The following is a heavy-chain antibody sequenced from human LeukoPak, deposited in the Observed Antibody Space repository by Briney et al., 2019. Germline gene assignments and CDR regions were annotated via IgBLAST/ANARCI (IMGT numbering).Heavy chain of an antibody. CDR2: ISSSSSTI. CDR3: ARATPPRSCYTRVCCYYYMDV. D-gene: IGHD2-2*02. V-gene: IGHV3-48*01. CDR1: GFTFSSYS. Sequence: GGSLRLSGAASGFTFSSYSMNWVRQAPGKGLGWGSYISSSSSTIYYADSVKGRFTISRDNAKNSLYLQMNSPRAEDTAVYYCARATPPRSCYTRVCCYYYMDVWGKGTTVTVSS. J-gene: IGHJ6*03.